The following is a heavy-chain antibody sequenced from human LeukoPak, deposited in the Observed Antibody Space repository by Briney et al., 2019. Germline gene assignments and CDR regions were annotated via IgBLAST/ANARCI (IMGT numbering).Heavy chain of an antibody. D-gene: IGHD3-10*01. Sequence: GGSLRLSCAASGFTFSTYSMNWVRQAPGKGLEWVSYIGANSAIFHADSVKGRFTISRDNAKNSLSLQMNSLRDDDTALYYRAREGYYGAFDIWGQGTMVTVSS. CDR1: GFTFSTYS. J-gene: IGHJ3*02. CDR3: AREGYYGAFDI. V-gene: IGHV3-48*02. CDR2: IGANSAI.